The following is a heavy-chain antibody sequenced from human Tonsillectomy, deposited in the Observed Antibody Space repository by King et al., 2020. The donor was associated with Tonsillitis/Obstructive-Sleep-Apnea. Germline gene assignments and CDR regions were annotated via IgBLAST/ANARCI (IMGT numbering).Heavy chain of an antibody. Sequence: EVQLVESGGGLVQPGGSLRLSCAASGFTFSSYAMSWVRQAPGKGLEWVSAISGTDGGTYYADSVKGRFTISRENSKNTLYLQMNSLRAEDTAIYYRAKVHYDFWSGYYTGDNYWGQGTLVTVSS. V-gene: IGHV3-23*04. J-gene: IGHJ4*02. CDR2: ISGTDGGT. D-gene: IGHD3-3*01. CDR1: GFTFSSYA. CDR3: AKVHYDFWSGYYTGDNY.